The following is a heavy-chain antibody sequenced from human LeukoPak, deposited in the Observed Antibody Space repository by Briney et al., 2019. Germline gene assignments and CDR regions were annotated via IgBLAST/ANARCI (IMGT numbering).Heavy chain of an antibody. CDR3: ARYDSSGRTFDY. J-gene: IGHJ4*02. V-gene: IGHV4-59*01. CDR1: GGSIRNYY. Sequence: SETLSLTCSVSGGSIRNYYWSWIRQPPGKGLEWIGYFSYSGSTTYNPSLKSRVAISVDTSKNQFSLKLSSVTAADTAVYYCARYDSSGRTFDYWGQGTLVTVSS. CDR2: FSYSGST. D-gene: IGHD3-22*01.